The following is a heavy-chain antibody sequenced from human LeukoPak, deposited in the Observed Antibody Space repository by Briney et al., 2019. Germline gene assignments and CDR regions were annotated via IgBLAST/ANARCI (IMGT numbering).Heavy chain of an antibody. CDR1: NFDLRNHD. J-gene: IGHJ6*02. CDR2: IGRSNNT. Sequence: GGSLRLSCTLSNFDLRNHDMTWVRQAPGKGLEWVSNIGRSNNTYYAESVKGRFTISRDNSKNTVYLQMNSLRVEDTAVYYCAKAASSSWPSYYYGMDVWGQGTTVTVSS. CDR3: AKAASSSWPSYYYGMDV. D-gene: IGHD6-13*01. V-gene: IGHV3-23*01.